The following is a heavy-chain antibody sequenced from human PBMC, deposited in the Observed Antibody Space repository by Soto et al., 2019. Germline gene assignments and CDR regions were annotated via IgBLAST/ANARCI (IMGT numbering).Heavy chain of an antibody. J-gene: IGHJ4*02. Sequence: PGGSLRLSCAASEFTVSSNYMTWVRQAPGKGLEWVSIIYSNGNTYYADSVKGRFTISRDNSKNTLYLQMNSLRVEDTAVYYCAKSSYVWGSYRSYYFDYWGQGTLVTVSS. CDR2: IYSNGNT. D-gene: IGHD3-16*02. CDR1: EFTVSSNY. CDR3: AKSSYVWGSYRSYYFDY. V-gene: IGHV3-53*01.